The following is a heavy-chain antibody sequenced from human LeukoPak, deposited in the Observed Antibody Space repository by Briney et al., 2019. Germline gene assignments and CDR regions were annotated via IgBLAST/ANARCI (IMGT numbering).Heavy chain of an antibody. Sequence: GASVKVSCKASGGTFISYAISWVRQAPGQGLEWMGGIIPIFGTANYAQKFQGRVTITTDESTSTAYMELSSLRSEDTAVYYCARSGRRGMATITGFDYWGQGTLVTVSS. CDR1: GGTFISYA. V-gene: IGHV1-69*05. CDR2: IIPIFGTA. D-gene: IGHD5-24*01. J-gene: IGHJ4*02. CDR3: ARSGRRGMATITGFDY.